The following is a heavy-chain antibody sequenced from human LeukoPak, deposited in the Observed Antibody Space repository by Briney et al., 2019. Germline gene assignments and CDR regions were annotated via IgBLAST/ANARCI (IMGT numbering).Heavy chain of an antibody. Sequence: SETLSLTCTVSGGSISSSGYYWAWIRQPPGKGLEWIGSMYYSGSTYYNASLKSRVTISVDTSKNQCSLKLSSVTAADTAVYYCARQGYSSSRRWFDPWGQGTLVTVSS. CDR3: ARQGYSSSRRWFDP. D-gene: IGHD6-13*01. CDR2: MYYSGST. V-gene: IGHV4-39*01. J-gene: IGHJ5*02. CDR1: GGSISSSGYY.